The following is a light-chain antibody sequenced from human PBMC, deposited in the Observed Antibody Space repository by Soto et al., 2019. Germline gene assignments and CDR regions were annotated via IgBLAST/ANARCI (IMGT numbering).Light chain of an antibody. CDR3: SSYAGSSTLYV. V-gene: IGLV2-8*01. CDR2: EVT. CDR1: ASDVGVYNY. J-gene: IGLJ1*01. Sequence: QSVLTQPPSASGSLGQSVTISCTGTASDVGVYNYVSWYQQHPGKAPKLMIYEVTKRPSGVPDRFSGSKSGNTASLTVSGLQAEDEADDYCSSYAGSSTLYVFGTGTKVTVL.